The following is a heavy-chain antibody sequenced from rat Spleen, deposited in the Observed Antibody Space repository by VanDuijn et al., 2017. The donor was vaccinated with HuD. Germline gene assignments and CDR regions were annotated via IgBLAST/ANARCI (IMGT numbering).Heavy chain of an antibody. D-gene: IGHD1-3*01. Sequence: VQLQESGPGLVKPSQSLSLTCSVTGYSITSSYRWNWIRKFPGNKLEWMGYINSAGSTNYNPSLKSRISITRDTSRNQFFLQVNSVTTEDTATYYCATTTVAYYYVMDVWGQGASVTVSS. CDR3: ATTTVAYYYVMDV. V-gene: IGHV3-3*01. J-gene: IGHJ4*01. CDR2: INSAGST. CDR1: GYSITSSYR.